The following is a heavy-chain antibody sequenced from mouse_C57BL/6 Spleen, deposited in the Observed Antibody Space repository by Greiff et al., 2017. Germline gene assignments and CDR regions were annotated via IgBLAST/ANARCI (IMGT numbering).Heavy chain of an antibody. CDR1: GYTFTEYT. Sequence: VQLQQSGAELVKPGASVKLSCKASGYTFTEYTIHWVKQRSGQGLEWIGWFYPGSGSIKYNEKFKDKATLTADKASSTVYMELNRLTSEDSAVCFCARHECYYDYDVEAMDYWGQGTSVTVSS. D-gene: IGHD2-4*01. CDR2: FYPGSGSI. CDR3: ARHECYYDYDVEAMDY. V-gene: IGHV1-62-2*01. J-gene: IGHJ4*01.